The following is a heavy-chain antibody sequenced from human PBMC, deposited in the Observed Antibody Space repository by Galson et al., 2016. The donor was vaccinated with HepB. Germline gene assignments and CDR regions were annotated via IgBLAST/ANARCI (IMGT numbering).Heavy chain of an antibody. V-gene: IGHV3-30-3*01. J-gene: IGHJ6*02. CDR1: GFRFSSHA. CDR2: MSSDGAKK. CDR3: ARAQVPNRLPTSSLYYLYSGMDV. Sequence: SLRLSCAVSGFRFSSHAMHWVRQAPGKGLEWVAVMSSDGAKKYSTDSVRGRFSISRDNSKNTLYLQMNSLRIEDTAVSYCARAQVPNRLPTSSLYYLYSGMDVWGHGTTVTGSS. D-gene: IGHD1-14*01.